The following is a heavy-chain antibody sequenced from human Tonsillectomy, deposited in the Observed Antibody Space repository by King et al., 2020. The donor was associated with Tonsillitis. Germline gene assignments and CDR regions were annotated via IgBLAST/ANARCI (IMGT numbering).Heavy chain of an antibody. V-gene: IGHV3-30-3*01. Sequence: VQLVESGGGVVQPGRSLRLSCVASGFTFSTHVLHWVRQAAGKGLEWVALMSNDGSYKYYADSVKGRVTISRDNSKNTLFLQMDSLRAEDTAVYYCATEIDAFDIWGQGTMVTVSS. CDR2: MSNDGSYK. CDR3: ATEIDAFDI. J-gene: IGHJ3*02. CDR1: GFTFSTHV.